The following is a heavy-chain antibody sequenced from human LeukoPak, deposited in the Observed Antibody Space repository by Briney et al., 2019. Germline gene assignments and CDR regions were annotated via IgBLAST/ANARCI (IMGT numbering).Heavy chain of an antibody. CDR1: GFSLNTSGVG. Sequence: SGPTLVKPTQTLTLTCTFSGFSLNTSGVGVGWIRQPPGKALGWLAVNYWDDDNRYSPPLKSRLTLTKHTSKNQVVLTMTNMDPVDTATYYCAHSEQTTNWRLFDCWGQGTLVTVSS. CDR2: NYWDDDN. D-gene: IGHD1-1*01. CDR3: AHSEQTTNWRLFDC. V-gene: IGHV2-5*02. J-gene: IGHJ4*02.